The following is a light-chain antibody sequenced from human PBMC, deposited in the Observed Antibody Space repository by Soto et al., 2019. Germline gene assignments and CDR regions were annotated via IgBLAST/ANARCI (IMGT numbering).Light chain of an antibody. V-gene: IGKV3-20*01. J-gene: IGKJ4*01. CDR3: QQYGSSALT. Sequence: EIVLTQSPGTLSLSPGEKATLSCRASQSVRSSYLAWYQQKPGQAPRLLIYGASSRATGIPDRFSGSGSGTDFTLTISRLEPEDFAVYYCQQYGSSALTFGGGNKVEIK. CDR2: GAS. CDR1: QSVRSSY.